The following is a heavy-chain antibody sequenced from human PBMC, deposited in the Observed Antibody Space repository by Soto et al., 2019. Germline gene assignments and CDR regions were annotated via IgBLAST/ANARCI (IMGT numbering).Heavy chain of an antibody. J-gene: IGHJ4*02. D-gene: IGHD6-6*01. V-gene: IGHV3-21*01. CDR1: GFTFSSYS. CDR3: ARSLGYSSSSNDY. CDR2: ISSSSSYI. Sequence: GGSLRLSCAASGFTFSSYSMNWVRPAPGKGLEWVSSISSSSSYIYYADSVKGRFTISRDNAKNSLYLQMNSLRAEDTAVYYCARSLGYSSSSNDYWGQGTLVTGSS.